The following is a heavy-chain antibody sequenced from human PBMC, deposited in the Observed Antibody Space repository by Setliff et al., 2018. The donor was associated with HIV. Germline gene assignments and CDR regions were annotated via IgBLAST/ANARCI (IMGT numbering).Heavy chain of an antibody. V-gene: IGHV1-18*01. J-gene: IGHJ6*02. CDR1: GYTFSDYG. CDR2: ISAYNGKT. CDR3: ARTRKSYPPAYGLDV. D-gene: IGHD6-6*01. Sequence: ASVKVSCKASGYTFSDYGISWVRQAPGQGLEWMGWISAYNGKTNSAQKVQGRVTMTTDTSTSTAYMELGSLISDATAVYYCARTRKSYPPAYGLDVWGQGTTVTVSS.